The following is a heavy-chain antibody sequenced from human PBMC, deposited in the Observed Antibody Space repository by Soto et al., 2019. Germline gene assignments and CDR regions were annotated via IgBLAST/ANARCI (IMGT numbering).Heavy chain of an antibody. V-gene: IGHV3-30*03. CDR2: ISYDGSDK. J-gene: IGHJ4*02. CDR3: AGGQYYFDY. D-gene: IGHD3-10*01. CDR1: GFPFTSYG. Sequence: QVQLVESGGGVVQPGRSLRLSCAASGFPFTSYGMHWVREGPDKGLVWVAIISYDGSDKYYADSVKGRLTISRDNSQNTMYLQMNSPSPEYTALYYCAGGQYYFDYRGQGTLVIVSS.